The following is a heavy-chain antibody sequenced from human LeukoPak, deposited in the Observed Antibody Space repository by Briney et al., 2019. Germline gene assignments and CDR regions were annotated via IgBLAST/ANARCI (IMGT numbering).Heavy chain of an antibody. D-gene: IGHD4-17*01. V-gene: IGHV3-73*01. Sequence: QPGGSLRLSCAASGFTFSDSAMHWVRRAPGKGLEWVGRIRSKANGYATAYAASVKGRFTLSRDDSENTAFLQMNSLKPEDTAVYYCASREYGDSYPDCWGQGTLVTVSS. CDR1: GFTFSDSA. J-gene: IGHJ4*02. CDR2: IRSKANGYAT. CDR3: ASREYGDSYPDC.